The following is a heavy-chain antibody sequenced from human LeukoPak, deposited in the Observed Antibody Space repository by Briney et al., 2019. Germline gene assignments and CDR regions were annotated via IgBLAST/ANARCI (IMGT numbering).Heavy chain of an antibody. CDR1: GYTFISYG. CDR3: ARGIYYGSGRGPMDV. D-gene: IGHD3-10*01. J-gene: IGHJ6*02. CDR2: INVGNGNT. Sequence: ASVKVSCKASGYTFISYGISWVRQAPGQGLEWMGWINVGNGNTAYSQKFQGRVTISRDTSASTAYMELSSLISEDTAVYYCARGIYYGSGRGPMDVWGQGTTVTVSS. V-gene: IGHV1-18*01.